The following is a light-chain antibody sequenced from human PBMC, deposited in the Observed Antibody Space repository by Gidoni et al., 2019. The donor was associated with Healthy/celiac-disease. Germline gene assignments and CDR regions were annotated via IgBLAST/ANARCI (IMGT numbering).Light chain of an antibody. J-gene: IGKJ5*01. Sequence: EIVLTQSPGTLSLSPGERATLSCRASQSVSSRYLDWYQQNPGQAPRLLIYGASSRATGIPDRVSGSGSGTDFTITISRLESEDFAVYYCQQYGSLITCXQXTRLEIK. V-gene: IGKV3-20*01. CDR1: QSVSSRY. CDR2: GAS. CDR3: QQYGSLIT.